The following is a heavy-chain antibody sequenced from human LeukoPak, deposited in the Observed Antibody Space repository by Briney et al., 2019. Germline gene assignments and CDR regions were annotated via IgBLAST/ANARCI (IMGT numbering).Heavy chain of an antibody. D-gene: IGHD3-3*01. CDR3: ARLGPGFWSGYYMNYYYYMDV. CDR1: GGSISSGSYY. V-gene: IGHV4-61*02. CDR2: IYTSGST. J-gene: IGHJ6*03. Sequence: PSQTLSLTCTVSGGSISSGSYYWSWIRQPAGKGLEWIGRIYTSGSTNYNPSLKSRVTISVDTSKNQFSLKLSSVTAADTAVYYCARLGPGFWSGYYMNYYYYMDVWGKGTTVTVSS.